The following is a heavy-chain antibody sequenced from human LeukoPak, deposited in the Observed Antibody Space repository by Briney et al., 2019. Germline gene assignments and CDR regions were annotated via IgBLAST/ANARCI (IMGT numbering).Heavy chain of an antibody. CDR2: IKQDGSEK. V-gene: IGHV3-7*01. CDR3: AKDVVGQQWPENY. J-gene: IGHJ4*02. CDR1: GFTFSSYW. D-gene: IGHD6-19*01. Sequence: GRSLRLSCAASGFTFSSYWMSWVRQAPGKGLEWVANIKQDGSEKYYVDSVKGRFTISRDNAKNSLYLQMNSLRAEDTAVYYCAKDVVGQQWPENYWGQGTLVTVSS.